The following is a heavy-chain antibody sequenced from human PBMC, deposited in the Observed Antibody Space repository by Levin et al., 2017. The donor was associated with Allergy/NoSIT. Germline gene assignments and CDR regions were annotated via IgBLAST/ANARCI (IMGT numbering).Heavy chain of an antibody. CDR2: INHSGST. D-gene: IGHD4-17*01. V-gene: IGHV4-34*01. Sequence: SETLSLTCAVYGGSFSGYYWSWIRQPPGKGLEWIGEINHSGSTNYNPSLKSRVTISVDTSKNQFSLKLSSVTAADTAVYYCARGLRARVTTVTTTWGLDYWGQGTLVTVSS. CDR3: ARGLRARVTTVTTTWGLDY. CDR1: GGSFSGYY. J-gene: IGHJ4*02.